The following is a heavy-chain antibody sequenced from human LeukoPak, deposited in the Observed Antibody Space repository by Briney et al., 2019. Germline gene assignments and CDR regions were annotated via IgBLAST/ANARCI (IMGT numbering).Heavy chain of an antibody. CDR1: GFTFSSYS. D-gene: IGHD6-13*01. V-gene: IGHV3-21*01. J-gene: IGHJ6*04. CDR2: ISSSSSYI. Sequence: SGGSLRLSCAASGFTFSSYSMNWVRQAPGKGLEWVSSISSSSSYIYYADSVKGRFTISRDNAKNSLYLQMNSLRAEDTAVYYCASFPQQLQVWMDVWGKGTTVTVSS. CDR3: ASFPQQLQVWMDV.